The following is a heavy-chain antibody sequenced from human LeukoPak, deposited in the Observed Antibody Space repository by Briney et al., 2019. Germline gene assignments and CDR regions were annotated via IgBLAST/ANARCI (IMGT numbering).Heavy chain of an antibody. V-gene: IGHV3-7*03. CDR2: VNRDGSET. CDR3: ARNNGMDV. Sequence: GGSLRLSCAASGFTFSNYWMTWFRQAPGKGLEWVANVNRDGSETYYLDSVKGRFTISKDNAKNSLYLQMNSLRAEDTALYHCARNNGMDVWGQGTTVIVSS. CDR1: GFTFSNYW. J-gene: IGHJ6*02.